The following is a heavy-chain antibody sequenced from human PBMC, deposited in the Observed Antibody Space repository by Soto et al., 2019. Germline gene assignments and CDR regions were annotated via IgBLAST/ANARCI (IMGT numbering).Heavy chain of an antibody. D-gene: IGHD1-7*01. CDR3: AGPPELTRIYYYYGMDI. V-gene: IGHV1-69*13. Sequence: SVKVCCKASGGPFSSYAISWVRQAPGQGLEWMGGIIPIFGTANYAQKFQGRVTITADESTSTAYMELSSLRSEDTAVYYCAGPPELTRIYYYYGMDIWG. CDR1: GGPFSSYA. CDR2: IIPIFGTA. J-gene: IGHJ6*02.